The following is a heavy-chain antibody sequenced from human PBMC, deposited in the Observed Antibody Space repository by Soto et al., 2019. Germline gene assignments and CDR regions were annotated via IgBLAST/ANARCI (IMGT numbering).Heavy chain of an antibody. CDR3: SRTAIQAFFGVAHY. J-gene: IGHJ4*02. D-gene: IGHD3-3*01. Sequence: PGGSLRLSCTASGFTFGDYAMTWFRQAPGKGLEWVGFIRSKAYGGTTEYAASVKGRFTISRDDSQSIAYLQMNSLKTEDTAVYYCSRTAIQAFFGVAHYWGQGTLVTVSS. CDR2: IRSKAYGGTT. V-gene: IGHV3-49*03. CDR1: GFTFGDYA.